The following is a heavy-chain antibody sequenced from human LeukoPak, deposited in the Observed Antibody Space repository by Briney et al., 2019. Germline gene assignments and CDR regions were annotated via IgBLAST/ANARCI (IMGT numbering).Heavy chain of an antibody. D-gene: IGHD6-6*01. CDR1: GFTFDDYD. CDR2: LNWNGVST. J-gene: IGHJ1*01. V-gene: IGHV3-20*04. CDR3: VNEYSSSSGRYFQY. Sequence: GGSLRLSCAASGFTFDDYDMSWVRQVPGKGLEWVCGLNWNGVSTGYADSVKGRFTISRGNAKNFLYLQMNSLRAEDTAVYYCVNEYSSSSGRYFQYWGQGTLVTVSS.